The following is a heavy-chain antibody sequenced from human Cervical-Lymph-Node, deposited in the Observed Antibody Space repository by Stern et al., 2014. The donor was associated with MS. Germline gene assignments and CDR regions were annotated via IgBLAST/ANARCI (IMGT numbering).Heavy chain of an antibody. CDR1: GYTFTRNA. D-gene: IGHD2-2*01. CDR3: ARVKPAAILDY. Sequence: QVQLVQSGSELKKPGASVKVSCKASGYTFTRNAMNWVRQAPGQRLEWMGWINTNTGNTTYAQGSTGRFVFSLNTSVSTAYLQISSLKAEDTAIYYCARVKPAAILDYWGQGTLVTVSS. J-gene: IGHJ4*02. V-gene: IGHV7-4-1*02. CDR2: INTNTGNT.